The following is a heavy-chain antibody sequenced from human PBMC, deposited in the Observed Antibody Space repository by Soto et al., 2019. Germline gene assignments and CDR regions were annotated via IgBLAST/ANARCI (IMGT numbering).Heavy chain of an antibody. D-gene: IGHD1-1*01. Sequence: QVQLVESGGGVVQPGRSLRLSCAASGFTFSRYVMHWVRQAPGKGLECAALISYDGSNKQYADSVKGRFTISRDNSKNTLYLQVNSLRSEDTAVYYCARETPGWNPFDYWGHRTLVTLSS. CDR1: GFTFSRYV. J-gene: IGHJ4*01. V-gene: IGHV3-30*03. CDR2: ISYDGSNK. CDR3: ARETPGWNPFDY.